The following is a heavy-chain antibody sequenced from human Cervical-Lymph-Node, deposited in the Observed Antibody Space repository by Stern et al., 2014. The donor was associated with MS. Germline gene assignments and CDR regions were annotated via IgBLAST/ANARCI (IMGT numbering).Heavy chain of an antibody. V-gene: IGHV3-21*01. Sequence: VPLVQSGGGLVKPGGSLRPACEASGFSFRNSSMNWVRPAPGKGLEWVSSCSTASTYISYGDSVKGRFIISRDNAKKSLYLQMDSLRVEDTAIYYCVRDVDYDFWGQGILVIVSS. CDR3: VRDVDYDF. CDR1: GFSFRNSS. J-gene: IGHJ4*02. CDR2: CSTASTYI.